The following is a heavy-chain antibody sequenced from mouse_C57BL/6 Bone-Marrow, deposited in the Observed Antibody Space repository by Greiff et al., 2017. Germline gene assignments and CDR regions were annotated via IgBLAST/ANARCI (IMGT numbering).Heavy chain of an antibody. CDR1: GYTFTSYW. Sequence: IQLQQPGAELVKPGASVKLSCKASGYTFTSYWMHWVKQRPGQGLEWIGMIHPNSGSTNYNEKFKSKATLTVDKSSSTAYMQLSSLTSEDSAVYYCARDRDYLHAMDYWGQETSVTVSS. V-gene: IGHV1-64*01. CDR3: ARDRDYLHAMDY. CDR2: IHPNSGST. D-gene: IGHD2-4*01. J-gene: IGHJ4*01.